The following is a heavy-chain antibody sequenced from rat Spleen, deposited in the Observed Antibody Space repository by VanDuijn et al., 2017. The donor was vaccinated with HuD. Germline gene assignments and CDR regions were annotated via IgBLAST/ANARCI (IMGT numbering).Heavy chain of an antibody. CDR1: GFSLISYA. J-gene: IGHJ4*01. Sequence: QVQLKESGPGLVQPSQTLSLTCTVSGFSLISYAVNWVRQPPGKGLEWMGGIWGDGSTNYNSALKSRLSISRDTSENQVFLKMNSLKTEDTGVYYCARGGFGVRYVLDAWGPGTSVTVSS. D-gene: IGHD4-3*01. CDR2: IWGDGST. V-gene: IGHV2-13*01. CDR3: ARGGFGVRYVLDA.